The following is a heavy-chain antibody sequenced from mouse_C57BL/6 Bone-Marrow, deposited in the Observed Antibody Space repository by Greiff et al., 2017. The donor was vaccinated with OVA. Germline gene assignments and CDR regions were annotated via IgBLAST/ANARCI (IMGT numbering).Heavy chain of an antibody. CDR2: IHPNSGST. J-gene: IGHJ2*01. CDR1: GYTFTSYW. D-gene: IGHD1-1*01. CDR3: ARSNYYGSSYYFDY. Sequence: VKLQQPGAELVKPGASVKLSCKASGYTFTSYWMHWVKQRPGQGLEWIGMIHPNSGSTNYNEKFKSKATLTVDKSSSTAYMQLSSLTSEDSAVYYCARSNYYGSSYYFDYWGQGTTLTVSS. V-gene: IGHV1-64*01.